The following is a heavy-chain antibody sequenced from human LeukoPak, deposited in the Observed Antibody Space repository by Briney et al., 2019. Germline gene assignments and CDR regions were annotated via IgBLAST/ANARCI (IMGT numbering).Heavy chain of an antibody. Sequence: PGGSLRLSCATSGFTFSSYGMSWVRQAPGKGLEWVSLISGTGGSTYYADCVKGRFTISRDNSRNMLYLQMNTLRGEDTAVYFCAKAIELHDAFDMWGQGTMVTVSS. CDR1: GFTFSSYG. V-gene: IGHV3-23*01. J-gene: IGHJ3*02. D-gene: IGHD2/OR15-2a*01. CDR3: AKAIELHDAFDM. CDR2: ISGTGGST.